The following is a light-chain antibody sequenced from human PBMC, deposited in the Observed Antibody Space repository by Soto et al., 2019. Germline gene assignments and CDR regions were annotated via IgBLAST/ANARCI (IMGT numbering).Light chain of an antibody. Sequence: DIQMTQYPSTLYASVGDRVTITWRASESIRTWLAWYQHKPGKAPKFLIYDASTLESGVPSRFSGSGSGTEFTLTISSLQPDDFATYYCQQYNNYPRTFGQGTMVDVK. CDR2: DAS. J-gene: IGKJ1*01. CDR3: QQYNNYPRT. V-gene: IGKV1-5*01. CDR1: ESIRTW.